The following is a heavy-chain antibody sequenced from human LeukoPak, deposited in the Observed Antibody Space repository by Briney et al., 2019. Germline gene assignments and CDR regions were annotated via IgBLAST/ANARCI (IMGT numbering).Heavy chain of an antibody. CDR1: GFTFTSYA. J-gene: IGHJ4*02. Sequence: HPGGSLRLSCAASGFTFTSYAMTWVRQAPGKGLEWVSTISNSGGGTYYADSVKGRFTISRDNSKNTLYLQMNSLRAEDTAVYYCAKGQWRYFEYWGQGTQVTVSS. D-gene: IGHD6-19*01. CDR2: ISNSGGGT. V-gene: IGHV3-23*01. CDR3: AKGQWRYFEY.